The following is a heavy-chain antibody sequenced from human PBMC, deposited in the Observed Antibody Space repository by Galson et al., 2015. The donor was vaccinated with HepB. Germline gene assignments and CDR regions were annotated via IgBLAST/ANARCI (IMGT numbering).Heavy chain of an antibody. J-gene: IGHJ4*02. CDR3: ARVVLSGSYWYFDF. D-gene: IGHD1-26*01. Sequence: SLRLSCAASGLTFNTYTVTWVRQALGKGLEWLSCISTSDDGVYYADSVKGRFSISIDNSKSSVYLQMNSLRAEDTAIYYCARVVLSGSYWYFDFWGQGTLVTVSS. V-gene: IGHV3-48*04. CDR1: GLTFNTYT. CDR2: ISTSDDGV.